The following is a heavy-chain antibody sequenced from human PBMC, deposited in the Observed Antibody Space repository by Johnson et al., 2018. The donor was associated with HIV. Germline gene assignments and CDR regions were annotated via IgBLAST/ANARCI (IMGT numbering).Heavy chain of an antibody. CDR3: AKALPEYSSTPQAFDI. J-gene: IGHJ3*02. V-gene: IGHV3-66*01. Sequence: VHLVESGGGSVQPGGSLRLSCAASGFTVSSNYMSWVRQAPGKGLEWVSVIYSGGSTYYADSVKGRFTISRDNSKNTLYLQMNSLRAEDTAVYYCAKALPEYSSTPQAFDIWGQGTMVTVSS. CDR2: IYSGGST. CDR1: GFTVSSNY. D-gene: IGHD6-6*01.